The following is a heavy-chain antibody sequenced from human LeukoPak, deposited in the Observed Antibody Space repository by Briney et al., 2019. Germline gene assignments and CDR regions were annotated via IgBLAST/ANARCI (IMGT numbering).Heavy chain of an antibody. D-gene: IGHD6-19*01. CDR2: INQAGSEK. CDR1: GFNFSYFW. V-gene: IGHV3-7*01. J-gene: IGHJ4*02. CDR3: ARGQGWDDY. Sequence: GGSLRLSCAVSGFNFSYFWMSWVRQAPGKGLEWVANINQAGSEKYYVDSVKGRFTISRDNAKNLLALQMSSLRAEDTAVYYCARGQGWDDYWGQGNLVTVSS.